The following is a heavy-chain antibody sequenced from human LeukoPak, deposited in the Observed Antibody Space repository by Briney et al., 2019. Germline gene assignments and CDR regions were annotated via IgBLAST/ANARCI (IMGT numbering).Heavy chain of an antibody. J-gene: IGHJ3*02. CDR3: AKDLLWSPDAFDM. Sequence: GGSLRLSCAASGFTFSDYYMSWIRQAPGKGLEWVSYISSSGSTIYYADSVKGRFTISRDNSKSTLYLQMNSLRDEDTAVYYCAKDLLWSPDAFDMWGQGTMVTVSS. V-gene: IGHV3-11*01. CDR1: GFTFSDYY. D-gene: IGHD3-10*01. CDR2: ISSSGSTI.